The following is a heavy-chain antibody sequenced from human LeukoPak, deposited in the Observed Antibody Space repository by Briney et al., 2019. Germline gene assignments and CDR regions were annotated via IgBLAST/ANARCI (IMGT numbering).Heavy chain of an antibody. CDR3: AKVFGYYDSRGYSQYFDY. CDR1: AFTFNNYD. D-gene: IGHD3-22*01. V-gene: IGHV3-30*02. Sequence: PGGSLRLSCAASAFTFNNYDMHWVRQAPGKGLEWVAFIRYDGSNKYYADFVKGRFTISRDNSKNTLYLLMNSLRAEDTAVYYCAKVFGYYDSRGYSQYFDYWGQGTLVTVSS. J-gene: IGHJ4*02. CDR2: IRYDGSNK.